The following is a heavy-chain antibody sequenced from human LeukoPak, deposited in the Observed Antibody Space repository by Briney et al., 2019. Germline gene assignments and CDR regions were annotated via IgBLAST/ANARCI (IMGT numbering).Heavy chain of an antibody. CDR2: ISHSGST. CDR1: GGSFSGYY. J-gene: IGHJ4*02. Sequence: PSETLSLTCAVYGGSFSGYYWSWIRQPPGKGLEWIGEISHSGSTNYNPSLKSRVTISVDTSKNQFSLKLSSVTAADTAVYYCATARSILNYVWGGYRSYYFDYWGQGTLVTVSS. D-gene: IGHD3-16*02. V-gene: IGHV4-34*01. CDR3: ATARSILNYVWGGYRSYYFDY.